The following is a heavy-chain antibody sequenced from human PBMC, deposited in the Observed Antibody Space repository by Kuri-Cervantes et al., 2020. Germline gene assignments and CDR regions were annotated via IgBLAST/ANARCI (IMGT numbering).Heavy chain of an antibody. J-gene: IGHJ6*03. CDR3: AADQTSISTGRVYYYYYMTS. D-gene: IGHD3-9*01. CDR1: GGTFSSYA. CDR2: IIPIFGTA. Sequence: SVKVSCKASGGTFSSYAISWVRQAPGQGLEWMGGIIPIFGTANYAQKFQGRVTITADKSTSTAYMELSSLRSEDTAVYYCAADQTSISTGRVYYYYYMTSGAKGPRSPSP. V-gene: IGHV1-69*06.